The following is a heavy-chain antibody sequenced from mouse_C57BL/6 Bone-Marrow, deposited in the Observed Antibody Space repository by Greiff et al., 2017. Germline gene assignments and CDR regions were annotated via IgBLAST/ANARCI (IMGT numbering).Heavy chain of an antibody. CDR2: IWWDDEK. D-gene: IGHD4-1*01. V-gene: IGHV8-8*01. CDR3: ARIEANCPHFDY. Sequence: QVQLMESGPGILQPSQTLSLTCSFSGFSLSTFGMGVGWIRQPSGKGLVWLAHIWWDDEKYYNPALKRRLTISKATTKNQVFLKIANVDTADTATYSSARIEANCPHFDYWGQGTTLTVSS. J-gene: IGHJ2*01. CDR1: GFSLSTFGMG.